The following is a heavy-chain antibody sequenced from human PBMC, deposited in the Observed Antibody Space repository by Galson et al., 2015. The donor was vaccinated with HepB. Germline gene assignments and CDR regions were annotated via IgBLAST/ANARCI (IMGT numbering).Heavy chain of an antibody. J-gene: IGHJ4*02. Sequence: SLRLSCAASGFTFSNYNMNWVRQAPGKGLEWVSSISGGSSYKYYADSVKGRFTISRDNAKNSLFLQMNSLRAEDTAVYYCARDPPLGTPFDYWGQGTLVTVSS. D-gene: IGHD7-27*01. V-gene: IGHV3-21*01. CDR3: ARDPPLGTPFDY. CDR2: ISGGSSYK. CDR1: GFTFSNYN.